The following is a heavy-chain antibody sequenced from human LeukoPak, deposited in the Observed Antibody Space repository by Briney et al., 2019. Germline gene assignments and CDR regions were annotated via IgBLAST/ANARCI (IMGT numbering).Heavy chain of an antibody. D-gene: IGHD3-10*01. CDR2: ISSSSSYI. CDR1: GFTFSSYS. V-gene: IGHV3-21*01. Sequence: GGSLRLSCAASGFTFSSYSTNWVRQAPGKGLEWVSSISSSSSYIYYADSVKGRFTISRDNAKNSLYLQMNSLRAEDTAVYYCARVGELGYYYYMDVWGKGTTVTVSS. J-gene: IGHJ6*03. CDR3: ARVGELGYYYYMDV.